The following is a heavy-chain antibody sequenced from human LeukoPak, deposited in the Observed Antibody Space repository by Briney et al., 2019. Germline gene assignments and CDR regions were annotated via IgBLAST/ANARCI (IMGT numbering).Heavy chain of an antibody. CDR2: ISWNSGSI. CDR1: GFTFDDYA. Sequence: PGRSLRLSCAASGFTFDDYAMHWVRQAPGKGLEWVSGISWNSGSIGYADSVKGRFTISRDNAKNSLYLQMNSLRAEDTALYYCAKDMTEQSSSLYNWFDPWGQETQVTVSS. D-gene: IGHD6-6*01. J-gene: IGHJ5*02. CDR3: AKDMTEQSSSLYNWFDP. V-gene: IGHV3-9*01.